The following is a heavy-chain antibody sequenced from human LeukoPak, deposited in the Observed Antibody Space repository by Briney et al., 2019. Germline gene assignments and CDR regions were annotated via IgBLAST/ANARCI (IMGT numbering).Heavy chain of an antibody. Sequence: ASVKVSCKASGYTFATNGISWVRQAPGQGLEWMGWISARSGNTNYAQKLQGRVTMTTDTSTSTAYMELRSLRSDDTAMYYCARDSLVSGYDYDYWGQGTLVTVSS. D-gene: IGHD5-12*01. V-gene: IGHV1-18*01. CDR3: ARDSLVSGYDYDY. J-gene: IGHJ4*02. CDR1: GYTFATNG. CDR2: ISARSGNT.